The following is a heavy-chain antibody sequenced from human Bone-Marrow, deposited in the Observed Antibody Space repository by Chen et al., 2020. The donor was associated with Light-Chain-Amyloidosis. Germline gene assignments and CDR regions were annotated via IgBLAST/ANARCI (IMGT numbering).Heavy chain of an antibody. CDR2: IRQAGNEK. CDR1: GFTFSDNW. D-gene: IGHD5-12*01. CDR3: ARSPTVATQAFDI. J-gene: IGHJ3*02. Sequence: EVQLVESGGGLVQPGGSLRLSCAASGFTFSDNWMNWVRQAPGKGLEWVANIRQAGNEKYYVDSVNDRFTISRDNAKRSLYLQMDSLRADDTAVYYCARSPTVATQAFDIWGQGTMVIVS. V-gene: IGHV3-7*01.